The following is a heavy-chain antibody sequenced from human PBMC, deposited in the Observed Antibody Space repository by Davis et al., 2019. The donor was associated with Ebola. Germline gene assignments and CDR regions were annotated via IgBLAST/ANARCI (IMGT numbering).Heavy chain of an antibody. CDR1: GGTFSSYA. CDR2: IIPIFGTA. D-gene: IGHD4-11*01. V-gene: IGHV1-69*13. Sequence: AASVKVSCKASGGTFSSYAISWVRQAPGQGREWMGGIIPIFGTANYAQKFQGRVTITADESTSTAYMELSSLRSEDTAVYYCAEDTVTSYLFAMDVWGQGTTVTVSS. CDR3: AEDTVTSYLFAMDV. J-gene: IGHJ6*02.